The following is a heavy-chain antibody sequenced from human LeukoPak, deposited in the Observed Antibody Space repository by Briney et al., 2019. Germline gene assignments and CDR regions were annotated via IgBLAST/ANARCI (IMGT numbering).Heavy chain of an antibody. CDR3: AKSATGSIFDY. V-gene: IGHV3-23*01. Sequence: GGSLRLSCAASGFTFSNYAMSWVRQAPGKGLEWVSVISGSGGSTYYADSVKGRFAISRDNSKNTLYLQMNSLRAEDTAVYYCAKSATGSIFDYWGQGTLVTVSS. CDR2: ISGSGGST. D-gene: IGHD6-13*01. CDR1: GFTFSNYA. J-gene: IGHJ4*02.